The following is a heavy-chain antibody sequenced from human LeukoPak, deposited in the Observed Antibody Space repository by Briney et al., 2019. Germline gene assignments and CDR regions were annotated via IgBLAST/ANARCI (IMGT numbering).Heavy chain of an antibody. V-gene: IGHV1-18*01. D-gene: IGHD3-16*02. Sequence: ASVKVSCKASGYTFTSYGISRVRQAPGQGLEWMGWISAYNGNTNYAQKLQGRVTMTTDTSTSTAYMELRSLRSDDTAVYYCARDVVITFGGVIVRFFDYWGQGTLVTVSS. J-gene: IGHJ4*02. CDR1: GYTFTSYG. CDR2: ISAYNGNT. CDR3: ARDVVITFGGVIVRFFDY.